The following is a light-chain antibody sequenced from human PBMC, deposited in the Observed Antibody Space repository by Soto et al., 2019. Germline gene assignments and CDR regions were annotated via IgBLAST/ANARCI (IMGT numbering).Light chain of an antibody. J-gene: IGLJ2*01. CDR1: SANIGSNY. CDR3: AAWDDTVNGLV. CDR2: RAD. Sequence: QSVLTQSPSASGTPGQRVTISCSGSSANIGSNYVYWYQQFPGTAPRLHIYRADQRPSGVPDRFSGSKSGTSASLAISGLRSEDEAAYYCAAWDDTVNGLVFGGGTQLTVL. V-gene: IGLV1-47*01.